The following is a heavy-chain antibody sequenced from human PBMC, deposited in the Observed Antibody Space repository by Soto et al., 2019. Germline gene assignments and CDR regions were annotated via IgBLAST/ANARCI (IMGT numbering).Heavy chain of an antibody. Sequence: QVQLQESGPGLVKPSQTLSLTCTVSGGSISSGDYYWSWIRQPPGKGLEWIGYIYYSGSTYYNPSLKSRVTISVDTSKNQFSLKLNSVTAADTAVYYCARVVYSSSKRFLARWFDPWGQGTLVTVSS. CDR3: ARVVYSSSKRFLARWFDP. D-gene: IGHD6-6*01. CDR1: GGSISSGDYY. J-gene: IGHJ5*02. CDR2: IYYSGST. V-gene: IGHV4-30-4*01.